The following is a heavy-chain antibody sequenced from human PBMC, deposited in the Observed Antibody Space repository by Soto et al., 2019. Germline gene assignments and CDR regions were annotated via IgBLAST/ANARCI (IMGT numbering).Heavy chain of an antibody. CDR2: IWYDGSNK. CDR1: GFTFSSYG. Sequence: QVQLVESGGGVVQPGRSLRLSCAASGFTFSSYGMHWVRQAPGKGLEWVAVIWYDGSNKYYADSVKGRFTISRENSKNTLYLQMNSLRAEDTAVYYCARDKGFGVVVPAALYYYYYGMDVWGQGTTVTVSS. V-gene: IGHV3-33*01. J-gene: IGHJ6*02. CDR3: ARDKGFGVVVPAALYYYYYGMDV. D-gene: IGHD2-2*01.